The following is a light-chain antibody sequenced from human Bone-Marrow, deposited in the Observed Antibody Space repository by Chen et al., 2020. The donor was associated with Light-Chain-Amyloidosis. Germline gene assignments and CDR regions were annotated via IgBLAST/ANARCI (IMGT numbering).Light chain of an antibody. CDR3: QQYHDYSPWA. CDR2: KAS. Sequence: DTQMTQSPSTRSASVGDRVTITCRASQSISSWLAWYQQKPGKAPKLLIYKASTLESGVPSRFSGSGSGTEFAITISSLQPDDFATYYCQQYHDYSPWAFGQGTKVEV. V-gene: IGKV1-5*03. J-gene: IGKJ1*01. CDR1: QSISSW.